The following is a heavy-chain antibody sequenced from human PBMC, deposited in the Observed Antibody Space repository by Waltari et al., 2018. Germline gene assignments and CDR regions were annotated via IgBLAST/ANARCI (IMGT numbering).Heavy chain of an antibody. CDR3: ATYIGASVGTAAFDV. CDR1: GVSITSNRHY. D-gene: IGHD5-12*01. V-gene: IGHV4-39*01. CDR2: MSYTGAT. J-gene: IGHJ3*01. Sequence: QLQLQDSGPGLVKPSETLSLTCSVSGVSITSNRHYWGWIRQPPGQGLEWLGTMSYTGATYSSPSLDSRVTVSRDTSKNQLSLKLVSVTAADTAVYYCATYIGASVGTAAFDVWG.